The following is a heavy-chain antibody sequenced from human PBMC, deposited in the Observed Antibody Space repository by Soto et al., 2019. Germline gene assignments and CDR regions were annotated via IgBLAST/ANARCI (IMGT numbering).Heavy chain of an antibody. CDR1: GCNFRNFN. J-gene: IGHJ3*01. Sequence: GRSLRLSCERSGCNFRNFNMIWARQAPGKGLDWVSSVSGSSSYIYYADSAKSRSTVPRDNTNNLAFLQMNGLRPEDTAKYYGARDRRGHYSPWGQVTMVTVSS. CDR3: ARDRRGHYSP. CDR2: VSGSSSYI. V-gene: IGHV3-21*06. D-gene: IGHD4-4*01.